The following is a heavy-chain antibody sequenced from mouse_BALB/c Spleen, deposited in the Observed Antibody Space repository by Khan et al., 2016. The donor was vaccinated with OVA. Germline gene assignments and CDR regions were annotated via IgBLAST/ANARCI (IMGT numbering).Heavy chain of an antibody. CDR3: AIYHGYFDV. CDR2: VNPNNGGT. Sequence: EVKLLESGPDLVKPGASVKISCKASGYSFTGYYIHWVRQSHGKSLEWIGRVNPNNGGTSYNQKFRGKAILTVDKSSNTAYMELRSLTSEDSAVYSCAIYHGYFDVWGAGTTVTVSS. CDR1: GYSFTGYY. D-gene: IGHD1-1*01. J-gene: IGHJ1*01. V-gene: IGHV1-26*01.